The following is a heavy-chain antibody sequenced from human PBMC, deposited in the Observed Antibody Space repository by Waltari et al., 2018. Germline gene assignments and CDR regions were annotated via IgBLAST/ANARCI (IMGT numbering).Heavy chain of an antibody. CDR3: ARGGSSGYSFGFY. J-gene: IGHJ4*02. CDR2: INTEGSST. CDR1: GFTFSTYW. D-gene: IGHD5-18*01. Sequence: EVQLVESGGGLVQPGGSLRLSCAASGFTFSTYWLHWISKAPGKGLVLVSRINTEGSSTSYADSVKGRFTVSRDNAKNMLYLQMNSLRAEDTAVYYCARGGSSGYSFGFYWGQGSLVTVSS. V-gene: IGHV3-74*01.